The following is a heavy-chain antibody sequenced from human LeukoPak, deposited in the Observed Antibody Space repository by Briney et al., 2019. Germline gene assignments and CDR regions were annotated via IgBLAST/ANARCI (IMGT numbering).Heavy chain of an antibody. CDR3: SRESIVRGEKYYFDY. J-gene: IGHJ4*02. CDR2: IRSKGYGGTI. V-gene: IGHV3-49*04. CDR1: GFTFGDYG. Sequence: PGGSLRLSCTASGFTFGDYGISWVRQAPGKGLEWVGFIRSKGYGGTIEYDASVRGRFTISRDDSYNIAYLQMYSLKTEDTAVYYCSRESIVRGEKYYFDYWGQGTLVTVSS. D-gene: IGHD3-10*01.